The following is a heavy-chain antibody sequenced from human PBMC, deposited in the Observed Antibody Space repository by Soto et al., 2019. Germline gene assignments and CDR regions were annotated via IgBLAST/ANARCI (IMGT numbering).Heavy chain of an antibody. CDR2: VTSSGAST. D-gene: IGHD4-17*01. CDR1: GFIFSNFA. J-gene: IGHJ4*02. Sequence: EVQLLDSGGGLVQPGGSLRLSCAASGFIFSNFAVGWVRQAPGKGLEWVSTVTSSGASTDYADYVKGRFTISRDNSKNTLFLQMTSLRAEDTAVYFCAKAGPTVATPFDYWGQGTLVSVSS. CDR3: AKAGPTVATPFDY. V-gene: IGHV3-23*01.